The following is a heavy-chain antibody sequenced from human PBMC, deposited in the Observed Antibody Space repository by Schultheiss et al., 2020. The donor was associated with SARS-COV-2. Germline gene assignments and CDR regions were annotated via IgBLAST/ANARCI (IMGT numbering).Heavy chain of an antibody. CDR3: AKVATDYYFYYMDV. Sequence: SVKVSCKASGGTFSSYAISWVRQAPGQGLEWMGRIIPIFGIPNYAQKFQGRVTITADESTSTAYMELSSLRSEDTAVYYCAKVATDYYFYYMDVWGKGTTVTVSS. J-gene: IGHJ6*03. CDR1: GGTFSSYA. V-gene: IGHV1-69*13. D-gene: IGHD1-1*01. CDR2: IIPIFGIP.